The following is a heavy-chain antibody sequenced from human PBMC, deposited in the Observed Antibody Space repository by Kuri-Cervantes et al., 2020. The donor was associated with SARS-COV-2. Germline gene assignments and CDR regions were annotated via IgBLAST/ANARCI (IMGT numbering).Heavy chain of an antibody. Sequence: GESLKISCAASGFTFSSYWMSWVRQAPGKGLEWVALIHYDGTNTYYAVSVRGRFTISRDNSKNTLYLQMNSLRAEDTAVYYCAKVAIWSGYYDYYYYMDVWGKGTTVTVSS. CDR3: AKVAIWSGYYDYYYYMDV. CDR1: GFTFSSYW. CDR2: IHYDGTNT. D-gene: IGHD3-3*01. J-gene: IGHJ6*03. V-gene: IGHV3-30*02.